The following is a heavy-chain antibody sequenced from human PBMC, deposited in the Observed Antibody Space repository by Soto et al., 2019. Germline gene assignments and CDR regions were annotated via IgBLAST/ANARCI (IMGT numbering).Heavy chain of an antibody. CDR1: GFTFSDYY. CDR3: ARAPTYDSSGYYPDN. D-gene: IGHD3-22*01. V-gene: IGHV3-11*01. Sequence: GGSLRLSCAASGFTFSDYYMSWIRQAPGKGLEWISYISSGGIPIDYADSVRGRSTISRDNAKNSLYLQMNSLRAEDTAAYYCARAPTYDSSGYYPDNWGQGTLVTVSS. J-gene: IGHJ4*02. CDR2: ISSGGIPI.